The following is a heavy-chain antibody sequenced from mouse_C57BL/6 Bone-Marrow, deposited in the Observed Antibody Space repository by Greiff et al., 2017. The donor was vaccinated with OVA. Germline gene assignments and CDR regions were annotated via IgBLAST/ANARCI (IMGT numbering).Heavy chain of an antibody. CDR2: IYPGDGDT. CDR1: GYAFSSSW. V-gene: IGHV1-82*01. J-gene: IGHJ4*01. CDR3: GTYYFGSNHYYGMGY. D-gene: IGHD1-1*01. Sequence: QVQLQQSGPELVKPGASVKISCKASGYAFSSSWMNWVKQRPGKGLEWIGRIYPGDGDTNYNGKFKGKATLTADKSSSTAYIQLSSLTSEDSALCFCGTYYFGSNHYYGMGYWGQRTSGTGSS.